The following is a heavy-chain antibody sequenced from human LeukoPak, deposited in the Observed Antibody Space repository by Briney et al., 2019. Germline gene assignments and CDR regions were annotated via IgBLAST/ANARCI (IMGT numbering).Heavy chain of an antibody. V-gene: IGHV3-7*01. CDR1: GITFRNYW. CDR3: ARDSNSGYHPN. D-gene: IGHD5-12*01. Sequence: GGSLRLSCAASGITFRNYWMSWVRQAPGKGLEWVANINPDGSGQVYVDSVKGRFIISRDNARNSLFLQMNSLTVTDTAVYYCARDSNSGYHPNWGQGTLVTVSS. J-gene: IGHJ4*02. CDR2: INPDGSGQ.